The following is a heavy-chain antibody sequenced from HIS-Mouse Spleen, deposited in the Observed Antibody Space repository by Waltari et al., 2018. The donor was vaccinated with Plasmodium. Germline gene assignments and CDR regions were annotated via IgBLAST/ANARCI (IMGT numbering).Heavy chain of an antibody. Sequence: QVQLQQWGAGLLKPSETLSLTCAVYGGSFSGYYWSWIRQPPGTGLEWIGEINHSGSTNYNPSLTSRFTISVDTSKNQFSLKLSSVTAADTAVYYCARVTSSGVYWYFDLWGRGTLVTVSS. J-gene: IGHJ2*01. CDR1: GGSFSGYY. V-gene: IGHV4-34*01. CDR3: ARVTSSGVYWYFDL. D-gene: IGHD3-3*01. CDR2: INHSGST.